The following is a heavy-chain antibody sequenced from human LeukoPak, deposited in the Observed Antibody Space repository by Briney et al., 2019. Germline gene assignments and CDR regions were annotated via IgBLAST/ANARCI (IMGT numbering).Heavy chain of an antibody. CDR2: ISYDGSNK. CDR3: ARDRLDSSGWTDFDY. D-gene: IGHD6-19*01. Sequence: PGGSLRLSCAASGFTFSSYAMHWVRQAPGKGLEWVAVISYDGSNKYYADSVKGRFTISRDNSKNTLYLQMNSLRAEDTAVYYCARDRLDSSGWTDFDYWGQGTLVTVSS. CDR1: GFTFSSYA. V-gene: IGHV3-30-3*01. J-gene: IGHJ4*02.